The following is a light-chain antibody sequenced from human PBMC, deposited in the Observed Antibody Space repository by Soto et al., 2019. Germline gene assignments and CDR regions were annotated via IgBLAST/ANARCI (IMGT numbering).Light chain of an antibody. V-gene: IGKV3-15*01. CDR3: QQYNRWPFT. CDR1: QSVGSN. CDR2: GAS. Sequence: EIVMTQSPDSLSVSPGERATLSCRASQSVGSNLAWYQQKPGQAPRLLIYGASTRATGIPDRFSGSGSGTEFTLTISSLQSGDFAVYYCQQYNRWPFTFGPGTKVDIK. J-gene: IGKJ3*01.